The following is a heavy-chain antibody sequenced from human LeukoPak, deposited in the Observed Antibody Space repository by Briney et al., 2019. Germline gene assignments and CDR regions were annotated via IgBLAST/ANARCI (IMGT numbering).Heavy chain of an antibody. CDR1: GGSISSGGYS. J-gene: IGHJ4*02. CDR3: ATSPGVY. CDR2: IYHSGST. V-gene: IGHV4-30-2*01. Sequence: SETLSLTCAVSGGSISSGGYSWSWIRQPPGKGLEWIGYIYHSGSTYYNPSLKSRVTISVDRSKNQFSLKLSSVTAADTAVYYCATSPGVYWGQGTLVTVSS. D-gene: IGHD2-8*01.